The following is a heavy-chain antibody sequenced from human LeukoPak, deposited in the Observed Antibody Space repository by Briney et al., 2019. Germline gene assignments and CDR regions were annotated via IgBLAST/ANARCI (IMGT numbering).Heavy chain of an antibody. D-gene: IGHD3-9*01. V-gene: IGHV1-2*02. CDR3: ARDKRILTGNFDY. J-gene: IGHJ4*02. CDR2: INPNSGGT. Sequence: ASVKVSCKASGYTFTGYYMHWVRQAPGQGLEWMGWINPNSGGTNYAQKFQGRVTMTRDTSISTAYMELSRLRSDDTAVYYCARDKRILTGNFDYWGQGTLVTVSS. CDR1: GYTFTGYY.